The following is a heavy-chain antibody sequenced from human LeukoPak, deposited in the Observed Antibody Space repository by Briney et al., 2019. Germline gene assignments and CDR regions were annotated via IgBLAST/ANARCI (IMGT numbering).Heavy chain of an antibody. CDR1: GGSISSYY. Sequence: PSETLSLTCTVSGGSISSYYWSWIRQPPGKGLEWIGYIYYSGSTNYNPSLKSRVTISVDTSKNQFSLKLSSVTAADTAVYYCARGTHCSSTSCYKEDYFDYWGQGTLVTVSS. J-gene: IGHJ4*02. CDR3: ARGTHCSSTSCYKEDYFDY. D-gene: IGHD2-2*02. V-gene: IGHV4-59*01. CDR2: IYYSGST.